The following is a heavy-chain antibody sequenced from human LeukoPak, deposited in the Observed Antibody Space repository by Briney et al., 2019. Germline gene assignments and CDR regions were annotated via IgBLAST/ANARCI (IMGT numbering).Heavy chain of an antibody. Sequence: SETLSLTCTVSGGSISSGDYYWSWIRQPPGKGLEWIGYIYYSGSTYYNPSLKSRVTISVDTSKNQFSLKLSSVTAADTAVYYCASRDYYDSSGYYPNAFDIWGQGTMVTVSS. CDR1: GGSISSGDYY. CDR3: ASRDYYDSSGYYPNAFDI. D-gene: IGHD3-22*01. V-gene: IGHV4-30-4*01. J-gene: IGHJ3*02. CDR2: IYYSGST.